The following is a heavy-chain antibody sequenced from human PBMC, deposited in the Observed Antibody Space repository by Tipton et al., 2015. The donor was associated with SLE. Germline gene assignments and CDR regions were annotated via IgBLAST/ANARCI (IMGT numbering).Heavy chain of an antibody. CDR2: INNSGST. J-gene: IGHJ4*02. CDR3: AREERWGIAASAY. D-gene: IGHD6-13*01. CDR1: RGSFSGYF. V-gene: IGHV4-34*01. Sequence: TLSLTCVVYRGSFSGYFWSWVRPPPGKGLKWIGEINNSGSTNYNPPLKSRVTISVDTSKNQISLQLSPVTAADTAVYYCAREERWGIAASAYCGQGTLVTVSS.